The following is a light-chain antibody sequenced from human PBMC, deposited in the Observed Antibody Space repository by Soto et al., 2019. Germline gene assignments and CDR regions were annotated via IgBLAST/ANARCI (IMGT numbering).Light chain of an antibody. J-gene: IGKJ1*01. CDR3: QQYGSSPWT. CDR1: QSISSN. V-gene: IGKV3-20*01. CDR2: GAS. Sequence: EMVMTQSPDTLSVSPGARATLSCRASQSISSNLAWYQQKPGQAPRLLIYGASSRATGIPDRFSGSGSGTDFTLTISRLEPEDFAVYYCQQYGSSPWTFGQGTKVDIK.